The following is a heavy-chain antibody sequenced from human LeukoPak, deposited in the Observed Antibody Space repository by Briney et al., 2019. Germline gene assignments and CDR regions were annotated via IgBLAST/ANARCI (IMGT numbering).Heavy chain of an antibody. CDR2: INGNGAST. V-gene: IGHV3-23*01. J-gene: IGHJ4*02. Sequence: PGGSLRLSCAASGFSFNDHAMSWVRQAPGKGLEWVSGINGNGASTYYSDSVKGRFTISRDNSKNTVYLRMSSLRADDTATYYCAKDQTYSYYYLDSWGQGALVTVSS. CDR1: GFSFNDHA. D-gene: IGHD5-18*01. CDR3: AKDQTYSYYYLDS.